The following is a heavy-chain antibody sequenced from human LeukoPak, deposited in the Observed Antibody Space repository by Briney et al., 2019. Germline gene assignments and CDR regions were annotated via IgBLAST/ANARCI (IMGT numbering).Heavy chain of an antibody. D-gene: IGHD2-15*01. CDR3: ARLGYCSGGSCYQYFDY. J-gene: IGHJ4*02. Sequence: ASVKVSCKASGYTFTSYGISWVRQPPGQGLEWMGWISAYNGNTNYAQKLQGRVTMTTDTSTSTAYMELRSLRSDDTAVYYCARLGYCSGGSCYQYFDYRGQGTLVTVSS. CDR1: GYTFTSYG. CDR2: ISAYNGNT. V-gene: IGHV1-18*04.